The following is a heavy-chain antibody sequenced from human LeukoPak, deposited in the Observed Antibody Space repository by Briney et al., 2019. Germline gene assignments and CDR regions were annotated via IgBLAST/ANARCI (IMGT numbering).Heavy chain of an antibody. D-gene: IGHD2-15*01. Sequence: ASVKVSCKVSGYTLTELSMHWVRQAPGKGLEWMGGSDPEDGETIYAQKFQGRVTMTEDTSTDTAYMELSSLRSEDTAVYYCATGGSWVVAANNAFDIWGQGTMVTVSS. V-gene: IGHV1-24*01. CDR2: SDPEDGET. J-gene: IGHJ3*02. CDR3: ATGGSWVVAANNAFDI. CDR1: GYTLTELS.